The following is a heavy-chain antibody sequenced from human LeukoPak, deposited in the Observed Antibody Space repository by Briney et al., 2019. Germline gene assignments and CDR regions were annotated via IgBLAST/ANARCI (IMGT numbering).Heavy chain of an antibody. CDR2: TNEHGSIT. Sequence: PGGSLRLSCAASGFTFSSYWMHWVRQVPGKGLEWVSRTNEHGSITDYADSVKGRFAISRDNSKNMLHLQMSSLTGEDTALYYCVRRGDASSGRGDHDYWGQGALVTVSS. CDR3: VRRGDASSGRGDHDY. V-gene: IGHV3-74*01. D-gene: IGHD6-19*01. J-gene: IGHJ4*02. CDR1: GFTFSSYW.